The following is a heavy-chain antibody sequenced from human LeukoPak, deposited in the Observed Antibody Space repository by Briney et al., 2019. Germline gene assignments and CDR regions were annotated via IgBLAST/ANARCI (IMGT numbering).Heavy chain of an antibody. CDR1: GGTFSSYA. CDR2: IIPIFGTA. D-gene: IGHD3-3*01. J-gene: IGHJ3*02. V-gene: IGHV1-69*05. CDR3: ARVTRSGGAFDI. Sequence: ASVKVSCKASGGTFSSYAISWVRQAPGQGLEGMGGIIPIFGTANYAQKFQGRVTITTDESTSTAYMELSSLRSEDTAVYYCARVTRSGGAFDIWGQGTMVTVSS.